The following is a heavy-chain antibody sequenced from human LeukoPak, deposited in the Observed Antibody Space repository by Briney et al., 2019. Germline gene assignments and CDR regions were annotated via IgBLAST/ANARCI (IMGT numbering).Heavy chain of an antibody. CDR2: ISGSGDST. V-gene: IGHV3-23*01. D-gene: IGHD2-15*01. CDR3: AKDRGEVVAATTPSWFDP. J-gene: IGHJ5*02. CDR1: IFTFSNYA. Sequence: GESLKISCAASIFTFSNYAMSWVRQAPGEGLEWVSGISGSGDSTYYADSVKGRFTISRDNSKNTLYLQMNSLRAEDTAVYYCAKDRGEVVAATTPSWFDPWGQGTLVTVSS.